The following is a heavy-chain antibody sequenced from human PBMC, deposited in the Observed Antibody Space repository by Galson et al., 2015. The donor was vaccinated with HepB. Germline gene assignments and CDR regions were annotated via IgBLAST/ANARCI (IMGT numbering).Heavy chain of an antibody. CDR2: IHPGDSDT. CDR1: GYSFANYS. Sequence: QSGAEVKKPGESLKISCTGSGYSFANYSIVWVRQMPGKGLEWMGIIHPGDSDTRYSPPFPSQVTISADKSISTAYLQLSSLKASDTAMYYCGRHVAGALDYWGREPWSPSPQ. CDR3: GRHVAGALDY. V-gene: IGHV5-51*01. J-gene: IGHJ4*02. D-gene: IGHD4/OR15-4a*01.